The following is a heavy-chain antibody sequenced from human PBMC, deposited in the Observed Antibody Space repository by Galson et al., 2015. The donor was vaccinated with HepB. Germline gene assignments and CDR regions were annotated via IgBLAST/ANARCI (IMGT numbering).Heavy chain of an antibody. CDR3: AREVKGSEPGIWWFDP. Sequence: SVKVSCKASGYTFTNSAVHWVRQAPGQSLEWMGWINAGNGYTKYSQKFQGRVTITRDTSASTAYMELSSLRSEDTALYYCAREVKGSEPGIWWFDPWGQGTLVTVSS. CDR1: GYTFTNSA. V-gene: IGHV1-3*01. CDR2: INAGNGYT. D-gene: IGHD3-10*01. J-gene: IGHJ5*02.